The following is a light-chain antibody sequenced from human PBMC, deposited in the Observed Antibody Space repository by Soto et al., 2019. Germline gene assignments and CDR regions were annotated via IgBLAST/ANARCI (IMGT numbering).Light chain of an antibody. Sequence: DIVMTQSPLSLPVTPGEPASISCRSSQSLLYSNGYNYLDWYLQKPGQSPPLLIYLGSNRATGVPDRFSGRGSGTDFTLKISRVEAGDVGVYYCMQARQTPRAFGPGTKVDIQ. J-gene: IGKJ3*01. V-gene: IGKV2-28*01. CDR3: MQARQTPRA. CDR2: LGS. CDR1: QSLLYSNGYNY.